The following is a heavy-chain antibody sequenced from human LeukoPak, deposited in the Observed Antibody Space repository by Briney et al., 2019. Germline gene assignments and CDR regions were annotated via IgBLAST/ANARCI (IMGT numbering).Heavy chain of an antibody. V-gene: IGHV3-21*01. J-gene: IGHJ4*02. CDR3: AREMAGTTIFDY. Sequence: SGGSLRLSCAASGFTFSSYSMNWVRQAPGKGLEWVSSISSSSYIYYADSVKGRFTISRDNAKNSLYLQMNSLRAEDTAVYYCAREMAGTTIFDYWGQGTLVTVSS. D-gene: IGHD1/OR15-1a*01. CDR2: ISSSSYI. CDR1: GFTFSSYS.